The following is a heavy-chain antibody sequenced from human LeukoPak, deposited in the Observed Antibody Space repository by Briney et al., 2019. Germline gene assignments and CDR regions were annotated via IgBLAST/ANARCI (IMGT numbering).Heavy chain of an antibody. CDR2: ISYDGSNK. CDR3: AKGWQRITMIVVLQY. Sequence: GGSLRLSCAASGFLFSSYGMHCVRQAPGKGLEWVAVISYDGSNKYYADSVKGRFTISRDNSKNTLYLQMNSLRAEDTAVYYCAKGWQRITMIVVLQYWGQGTLVTVSS. J-gene: IGHJ1*01. V-gene: IGHV3-30*18. D-gene: IGHD3-22*01. CDR1: GFLFSSYG.